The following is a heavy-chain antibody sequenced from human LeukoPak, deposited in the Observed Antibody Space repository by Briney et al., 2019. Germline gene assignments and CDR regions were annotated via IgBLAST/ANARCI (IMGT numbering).Heavy chain of an antibody. CDR2: ISGSGGST. Sequence: PGGSLRLSCAASGFTFSSYAMSWVRQAPGKGLEWVSAISGSGGSTYYADSVKGRFTISRDNSKNTLYLQMNSLRAEDTAVYYCARDLFGVVIPATVNKTPFDPWGQGTLVTVSS. D-gene: IGHD3-3*01. V-gene: IGHV3-23*01. CDR3: ARDLFGVVIPATVNKTPFDP. J-gene: IGHJ5*02. CDR1: GFTFSSYA.